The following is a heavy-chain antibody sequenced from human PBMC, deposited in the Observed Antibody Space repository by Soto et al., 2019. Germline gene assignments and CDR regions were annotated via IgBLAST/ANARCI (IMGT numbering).Heavy chain of an antibody. CDR1: GYTFTSYY. D-gene: IGHD3-9*01. CDR3: ASDLLTGSLDY. V-gene: IGHV1-46*01. CDR2: LNPSAGST. Sequence: ASVKVSCKASGYTFTSYYMYWVRQAPGQGLEWMGILNPSAGSTTYAQKFQGRVTMTRDTSTSTVYMELSSLRSEDTAVYYCASDLLTGSLDYWGREPWSPSPQ. J-gene: IGHJ4*02.